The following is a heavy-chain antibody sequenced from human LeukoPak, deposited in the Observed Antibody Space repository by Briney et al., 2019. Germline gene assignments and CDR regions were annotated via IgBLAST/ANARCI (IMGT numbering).Heavy chain of an antibody. J-gene: IGHJ4*02. CDR1: GYTFTSYG. V-gene: IGHV1-18*01. D-gene: IGHD3-22*01. CDR3: ARDQRFSERPLDYYDSSGYDY. CDR2: ISAYNGNT. Sequence: PGASVKVSCKASGYTFTSYGISWVRQAPGQGLEWMGWISAYNGNTNYAQKLQGRVTMTTDTSTSTAYMELRSLRPDDTAVYYCARDQRFSERPLDYYDSSGYDYWGQGTLVTVSS.